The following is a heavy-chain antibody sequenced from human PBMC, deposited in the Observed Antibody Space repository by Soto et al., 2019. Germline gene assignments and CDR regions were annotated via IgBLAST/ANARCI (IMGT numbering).Heavy chain of an antibody. V-gene: IGHV4-39*01. Sequence: KASETLSLTCTVSGGSISSGPYYWGWIRQPPGKGLEWIGTIYYDGSAYYNPSLKSRVTVSVDTSKKQFSLKLGSVTAADTAVYYCARWDYEFDYWGQGALVTVSS. CDR1: GGSISSGPYY. D-gene: IGHD4-17*01. J-gene: IGHJ4*02. CDR2: IYYDGSA. CDR3: ARWDYEFDY.